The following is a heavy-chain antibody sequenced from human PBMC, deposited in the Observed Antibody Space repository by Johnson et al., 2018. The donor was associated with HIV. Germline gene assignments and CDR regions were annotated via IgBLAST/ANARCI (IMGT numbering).Heavy chain of an antibody. D-gene: IGHD6-13*01. CDR2: INSDGSST. Sequence: VLLVESGGGVVQPGRSLRLSCAASGFTFRSYAMHWVRQAPGKGLVWVSRINSDGSSTRYADSVKGRFTISRDNAKNTLYLQMNSLRAEDTAVYYCARVGSSWGRDAFDIWGQGTMVTVSS. J-gene: IGHJ3*02. CDR1: GFTFRSYA. CDR3: ARVGSSWGRDAFDI. V-gene: IGHV3-74*02.